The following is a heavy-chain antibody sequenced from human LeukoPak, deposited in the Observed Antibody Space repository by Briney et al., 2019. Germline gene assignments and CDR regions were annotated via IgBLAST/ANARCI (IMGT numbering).Heavy chain of an antibody. CDR3: ARPYYYDSSGYYYPRYYYYYMDV. CDR1: GFSVSSNS. D-gene: IGHD3-22*01. Sequence: GGSLRLSCTVSGFSVSSNSMSWVRQAPGKGLEWVSFIYSGTTHYSDSVKGRFTISRDNSKNTLYLQMNSLRAEDTAVYYCARPYYYDSSGYYYPRYYYYYMDVWGKGTTVTVSS. V-gene: IGHV3-53*01. CDR2: IYSGTT. J-gene: IGHJ6*03.